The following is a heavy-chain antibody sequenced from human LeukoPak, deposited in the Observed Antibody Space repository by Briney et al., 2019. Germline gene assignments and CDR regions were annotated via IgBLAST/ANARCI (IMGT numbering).Heavy chain of an antibody. J-gene: IGHJ5*02. V-gene: IGHV4-59*01. CDR2: IYYSGST. D-gene: IGHD2-15*01. Sequence: ASETLSLTCTVSGGSISSYYWSWIRQPPGKGLEWIGYIYYSGSTNYNPSLKSRVTISVDTSKNQFSLKLSSVTAADTAVYYCARSAVVAARHRWFDPWGQGTLVTVSS. CDR3: ARSAVVAARHRWFDP. CDR1: GGSISSYY.